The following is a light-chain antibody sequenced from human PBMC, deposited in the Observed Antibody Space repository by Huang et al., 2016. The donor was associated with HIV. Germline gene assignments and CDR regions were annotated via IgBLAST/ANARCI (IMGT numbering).Light chain of an antibody. CDR2: DVS. CDR1: QNVRRH. CDR3: QQYDDWPPGLT. J-gene: IGKJ4*01. V-gene: IGKV3D-15*01. Sequence: EIVMTQSPATLSVSPGGRATLSCRASQNVRRHLAWNQQNPGQAPRLLIYDVSTRASGIPARFSGSGSGTEFTLTISGLQSEDFAVYYCQQYDDWPPGLTFGGGTKVDI.